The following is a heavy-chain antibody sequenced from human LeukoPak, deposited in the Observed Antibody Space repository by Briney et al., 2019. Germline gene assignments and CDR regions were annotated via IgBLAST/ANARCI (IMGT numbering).Heavy chain of an antibody. CDR1: AFTFSDYS. V-gene: IGHV3-48*04. CDR3: ARDDTVIHFDY. J-gene: IGHJ4*02. D-gene: IGHD3-16*02. Sequence: PGGSLRLSCAASAFTFSDYSMNWVRQAPGKGLEWVSYISSSGSTIYYADSVKGRFTISRDNAKNSLYLQMNSLRAEDTAVYYCARDDTVIHFDYWGQGTLVTVSS. CDR2: ISSSGSTI.